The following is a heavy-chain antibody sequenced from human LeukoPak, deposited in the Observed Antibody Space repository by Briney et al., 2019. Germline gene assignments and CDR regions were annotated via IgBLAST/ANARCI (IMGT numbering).Heavy chain of an antibody. CDR1: GGSISSYY. Sequence: SETLSLTCTVSGGSISSYYWSWIRQPPGKGLEWIGYIYYSGGTNYNPSLKSRVTISVDTSKNQFSLKLSSVAAADTAVYYCARGLRYGYFQHWGQGTLVTVSS. V-gene: IGHV4-59*01. CDR3: ARGLRYGYFQH. D-gene: IGHD1-1*01. CDR2: IYYSGGT. J-gene: IGHJ1*01.